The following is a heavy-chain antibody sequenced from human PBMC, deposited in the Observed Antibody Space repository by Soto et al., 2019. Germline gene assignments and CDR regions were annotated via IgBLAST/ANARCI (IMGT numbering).Heavy chain of an antibody. CDR1: GGSISSYY. CDR3: ARDQAQAFDY. CDR2: IYYSGST. Sequence: PSETLSLTCTVSGGSISSYYWSWIRQPPGKGLEWIGYIYYSGSTNYNPSLKSRVTISVDTSKNQFSLKLSSVTAADTAVYYCARDQAQAFDYWGQGTLVTVSS. J-gene: IGHJ4*02. V-gene: IGHV4-59*01. D-gene: IGHD6-6*01.